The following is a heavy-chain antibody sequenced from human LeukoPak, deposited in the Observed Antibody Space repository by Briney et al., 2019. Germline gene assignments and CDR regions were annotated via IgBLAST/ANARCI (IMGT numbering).Heavy chain of an antibody. CDR2: INPSGGST. CDR3: ATSSPVPTNDVGDY. Sequence: ASVKVSCKASGCTFTDYYLHWVRQAPGQGLEWMGIINPSGGSTSYAQKFQGRVTITADESTSTAYMELSSLRSEDTAVYYCATSSPVPTNDVGDYWGQGTLVTVSS. D-gene: IGHD1-1*01. CDR1: GCTFTDYY. V-gene: IGHV1-46*01. J-gene: IGHJ4*02.